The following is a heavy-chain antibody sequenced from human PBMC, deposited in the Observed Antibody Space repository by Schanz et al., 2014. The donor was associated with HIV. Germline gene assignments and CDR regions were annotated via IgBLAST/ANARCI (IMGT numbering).Heavy chain of an antibody. D-gene: IGHD3-22*01. Sequence: EVQLLESGGGLVQPGGSLRLSCAASGFTFSSYAMSWVRQAPGKGLEWVSAISGSGGSTYYADSVKGRFTISRDNSKSTLYLQMTTLRIDDTAVYYCAKPEYDSRGNSQSHFDYWGQGTLVTVSS. CDR3: AKPEYDSRGNSQSHFDY. CDR2: ISGSGGST. V-gene: IGHV3-23*01. J-gene: IGHJ4*02. CDR1: GFTFSSYA.